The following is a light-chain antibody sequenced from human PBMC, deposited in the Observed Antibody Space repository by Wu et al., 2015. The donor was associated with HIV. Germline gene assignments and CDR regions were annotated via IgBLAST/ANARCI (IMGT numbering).Light chain of an antibody. CDR1: QSVASF. CDR2: DAS. J-gene: IGKJ4*01. V-gene: IGKV3-11*01. Sequence: EIVLTQFPATLSLSPGERATLSCRASQSVASFLAWYQQKPGQAPRLLIYDASNRATGIPARFSGSGSGTDFTLTISSLEPEDFAVYSCQQYSNWPPTFGGGTKVEIK. CDR3: QQYSNWPPT.